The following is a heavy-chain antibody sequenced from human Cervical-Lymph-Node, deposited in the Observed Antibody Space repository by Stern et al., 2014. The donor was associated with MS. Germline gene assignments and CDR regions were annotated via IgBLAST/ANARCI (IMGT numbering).Heavy chain of an antibody. CDR3: ARTDYYDSSGYYDDAFDI. J-gene: IGHJ3*02. D-gene: IGHD3-22*01. Sequence: VQLVESGAEVKKPGSSVKVSCTASGGTFSSFTIAWVRQAPGQGLAWMGEIIPMFGTAKYAQRFQGRVTITADKSTSTAYMELSSLRSEDTAVYYCARTDYYDSSGYYDDAFDIWGQGTMVTVSS. CDR2: IIPMFGTA. V-gene: IGHV1-69*06. CDR1: GGTFSSFT.